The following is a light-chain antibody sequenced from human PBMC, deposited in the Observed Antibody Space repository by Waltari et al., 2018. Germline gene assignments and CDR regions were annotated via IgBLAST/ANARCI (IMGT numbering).Light chain of an antibody. CDR2: EVN. J-gene: IGLJ2*01. Sequence: QSALTQPPSASGSPGQSVTIPCTGTSSDIGRSKYVSWYQQHPPNAPKLMIYEVNKRPSGVPDRFSGSKPGNTASLTVSGLQADDEADYYCSSYAGSSNLIFGGGTKLTVL. CDR3: SSYAGSSNLI. V-gene: IGLV2-8*01. CDR1: SSDIGRSKY.